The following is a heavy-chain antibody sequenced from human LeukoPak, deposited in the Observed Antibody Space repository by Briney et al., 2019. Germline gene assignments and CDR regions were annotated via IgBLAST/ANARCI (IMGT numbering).Heavy chain of an antibody. J-gene: IGHJ4*02. V-gene: IGHV3-30*02. CDR1: GFTFSSYG. D-gene: IGHD2-2*02. CDR2: IRYDGSNK. CDR3: AKSYRPVVPAAIQDY. Sequence: GGSLRLSCAASGFTFSSYGMHWVRQAPGKGLEWVAFIRYDGSNKYYADSVKGRFTISRDNSKNTLYLQMNSLRAEDTAVYYCAKSYRPVVPAAIQDYRGQGTLVTVSS.